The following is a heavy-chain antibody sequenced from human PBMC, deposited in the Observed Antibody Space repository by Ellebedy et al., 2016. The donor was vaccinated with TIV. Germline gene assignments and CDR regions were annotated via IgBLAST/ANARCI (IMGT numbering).Heavy chain of an antibody. CDR3: LILYYDFWSGLNYGMDV. CDR1: GFTFRVYD. D-gene: IGHD3-3*01. Sequence: GGSLRLSCAASGFTFRVYDMHWVRQAPGKGLEYVSAISTNGGSTYYTDSVKGRFAISRDNSKNTLYLQMSSLRAEDTAVYYCLILYYDFWSGLNYGMDVWGQGTTVTVSS. J-gene: IGHJ6*02. V-gene: IGHV3-64D*09. CDR2: ISTNGGST.